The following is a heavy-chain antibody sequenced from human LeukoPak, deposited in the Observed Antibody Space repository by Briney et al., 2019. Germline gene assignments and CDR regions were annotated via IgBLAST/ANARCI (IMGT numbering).Heavy chain of an antibody. V-gene: IGHV3-74*01. J-gene: IGHJ4*02. D-gene: IGHD6-19*01. Sequence: GGSLRLSCAASGCIFSGYWMHWVRHVPGKGLMGVSRISFDGSTTTYADSVKGRFTTSRDNAKNTLYLQMNSLTAEDTAVYYCARSGYSNGYDYWGQGTLVTVSS. CDR3: ARSGYSNGYDY. CDR2: ISFDGSTT. CDR1: GCIFSGYW.